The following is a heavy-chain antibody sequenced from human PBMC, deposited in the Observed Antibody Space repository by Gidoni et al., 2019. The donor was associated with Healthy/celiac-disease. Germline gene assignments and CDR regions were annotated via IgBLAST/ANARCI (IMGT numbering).Heavy chain of an antibody. CDR1: GFTFSSYA. Sequence: EVQLLESGGGLVQPGGSLRLSCAASGFTFSSYAMSWVRQAPGKGLEWVSAISGSGGSTYYADSVKGRFTISRDNSKNTLYLQMNSLRAEDTAVYYCAKDLGSGWFHYYYGMDVWGQGTTVTVSS. CDR3: AKDLGSGWFHYYYGMDV. CDR2: ISGSGGST. V-gene: IGHV3-23*01. D-gene: IGHD6-19*01. J-gene: IGHJ6*02.